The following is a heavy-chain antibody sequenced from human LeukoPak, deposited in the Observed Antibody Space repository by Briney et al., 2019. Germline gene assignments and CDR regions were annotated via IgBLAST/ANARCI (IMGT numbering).Heavy chain of an antibody. J-gene: IGHJ4*02. Sequence: PSETLSLTCTVSGGSLSSSSYYWGWIRQPPGKGLEWIGSIYYSGSTYYNPSLKSRVTISVDTSKNQFSLKLSSVTAADTAVYYCASQYCSSTSCSREPFDYWGQGTLVTVSS. V-gene: IGHV4-39*01. CDR1: GGSLSSSSYY. D-gene: IGHD2-2*01. CDR2: IYYSGST. CDR3: ASQYCSSTSCSREPFDY.